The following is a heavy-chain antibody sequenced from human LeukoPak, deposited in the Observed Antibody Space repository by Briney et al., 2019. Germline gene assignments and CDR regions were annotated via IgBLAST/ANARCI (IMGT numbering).Heavy chain of an antibody. CDR2: IYYSGST. D-gene: IGHD5-18*01. J-gene: IGHJ6*02. Sequence: SETLSLTCTVSGGSISSYYLSWIRQPPGKGLEWIGYIYYSGSTNYNPSLKSRVTISVDTSKNQFSLKLSSVTAADTAVYYCARMRSYGPLYYYYGMDVWGQGTTVTVSS. CDR3: ARMRSYGPLYYYYGMDV. V-gene: IGHV4-59*01. CDR1: GGSISSYY.